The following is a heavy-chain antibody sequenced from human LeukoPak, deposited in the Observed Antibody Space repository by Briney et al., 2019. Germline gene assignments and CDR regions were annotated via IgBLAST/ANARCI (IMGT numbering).Heavy chain of an antibody. Sequence: PGGSLRLSCAASGFTFSSYAMHWVRQAPGKGLEWVAVISYDGSNKYYADSVKGRFTISRDNSKNTLYLQMNSLRAEDTAVHYCARDADTAMGPSYFDYWGQGTLVTVSS. D-gene: IGHD5-18*01. V-gene: IGHV3-30*04. CDR3: ARDADTAMGPSYFDY. CDR1: GFTFSSYA. J-gene: IGHJ4*02. CDR2: ISYDGSNK.